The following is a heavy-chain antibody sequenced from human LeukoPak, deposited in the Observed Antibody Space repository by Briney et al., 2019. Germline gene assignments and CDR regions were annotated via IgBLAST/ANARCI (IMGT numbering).Heavy chain of an antibody. CDR1: GFTVSSNY. J-gene: IGHJ6*02. CDR3: ARDIIGRFYYGSMDV. V-gene: IGHV3-53*01. CDR2: IYSGGST. D-gene: IGHD3-10*01. Sequence: GGSLRLSCAASGFTVSSNYMSWVRQAPGKGLEWVSVIYSGGSTYYADSVKGRFTISRDNSKNTLYLQMNSLRAEDTAVYYCARDIIGRFYYGSMDVWGQGTTVTVSS.